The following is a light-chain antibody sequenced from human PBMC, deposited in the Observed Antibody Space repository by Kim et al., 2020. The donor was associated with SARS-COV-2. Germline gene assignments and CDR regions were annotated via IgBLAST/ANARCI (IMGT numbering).Light chain of an antibody. CDR3: LQYTSHVLS. V-gene: IGKV1-17*02. CDR1: QGIRND. CDR2: SAS. J-gene: IGKJ4*01. Sequence: ASVGDRVTITCRARQGIRNDLTWYQQKPGQAPKRLIYSASNLQTGVPSRVSGSGSGTEFTLTISNVQPEDFATYYCLQYTSHVLSFGGGTKVDIK.